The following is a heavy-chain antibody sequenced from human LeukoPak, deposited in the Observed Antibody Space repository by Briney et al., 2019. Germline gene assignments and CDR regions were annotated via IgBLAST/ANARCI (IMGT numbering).Heavy chain of an antibody. Sequence: SVKVSCKASGGTFSSYAISWVRQAPGQGLEWMGGIIPIFGTANYAQKFQGRVTITADESTSTAYMELGSLRSEDTAVYYCARVGSSGGRSWNYWGQGTLVTVSS. D-gene: IGHD6-19*01. CDR2: IIPIFGTA. V-gene: IGHV1-69*13. CDR1: GGTFSSYA. CDR3: ARVGSSGGRSWNY. J-gene: IGHJ4*02.